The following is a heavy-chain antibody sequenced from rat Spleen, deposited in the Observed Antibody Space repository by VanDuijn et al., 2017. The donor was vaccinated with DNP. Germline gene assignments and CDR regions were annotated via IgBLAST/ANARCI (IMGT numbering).Heavy chain of an antibody. J-gene: IGHJ2*01. D-gene: IGHD1-11*01. CDR1: GFTFSDYN. Sequence: EVQLVESGGGLVQPGRSLKLSCAASGFTFSDYNMAWVRQAPKKGLEWVAIIIYDGTRTYYRDSVKGRFTISRDNAKSTLYLQMDSLRSEDTAAYYCTTDFERGYWGQGVMVTVSS. V-gene: IGHV5S10*01. CDR2: IIYDGTRT. CDR3: TTDFERGY.